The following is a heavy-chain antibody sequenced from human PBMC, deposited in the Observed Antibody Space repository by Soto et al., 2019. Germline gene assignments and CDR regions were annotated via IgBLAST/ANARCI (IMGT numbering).Heavy chain of an antibody. CDR1: GFTFSSYS. V-gene: IGHV3-48*02. D-gene: IGHD3-3*01. CDR2: ISSSSSTI. J-gene: IGHJ4*02. CDR3: ARGDFWSGYPPHIDY. Sequence: GGSLRLSCAASGFTFSSYSMNWVRQAPGKGLEWVSYISSSSSTIYYADSVMGRFTISRDNAKNSLYLQMNSLRDEDTAVFYCARGDFWSGYPPHIDYWGQGTLVTVSS.